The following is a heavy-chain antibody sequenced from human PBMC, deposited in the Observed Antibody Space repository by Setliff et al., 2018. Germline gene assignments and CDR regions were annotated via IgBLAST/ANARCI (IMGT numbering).Heavy chain of an antibody. Sequence: GGSLRLSCAASGFTFSTYRMHWVRQAPGKGLEWVAVIWDDGGNKYHADSVKGRFTISRDNSKNTLYLQMNSLRAEDTAIYYCARAPDYGGQGTLVTVSS. V-gene: IGHV3-33*08. CDR1: GFTFSTYR. CDR3: ARAPDY. CDR2: IWDDGGNK. J-gene: IGHJ4*02.